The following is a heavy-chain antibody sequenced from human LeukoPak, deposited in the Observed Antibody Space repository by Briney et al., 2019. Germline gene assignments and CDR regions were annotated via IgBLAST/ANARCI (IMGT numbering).Heavy chain of an antibody. CDR3: ARQTFGELFGY. CDR1: GGSISSSSYY. D-gene: IGHD3-10*01. V-gene: IGHV4-39*01. J-gene: IGHJ4*02. Sequence: SETLSLTCTVSGGSISSSSYYWGWIRQPPGKGLEWIGSIYYSGSTYYNPSLKSRVTISVDTSKNQFSLKLSSVTAADTAVYYCARQTFGELFGYWGQGTLVTVSS. CDR2: IYYSGST.